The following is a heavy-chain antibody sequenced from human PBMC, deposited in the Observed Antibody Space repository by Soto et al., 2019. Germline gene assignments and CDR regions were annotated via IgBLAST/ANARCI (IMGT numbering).Heavy chain of an antibody. CDR3: ARALVNWPFGQQLSWGYYYYYGMDV. D-gene: IGHD6-13*01. Sequence: GGSLRLSCAASGFTFSSYAMHWVRQARGKGLEWVAVISYDGSNKYYADSVKGRFTISRDNSKNTLYLQMNSLRAEDTAVYYCARALVNWPFGQQLSWGYYYYYGMDVWGQGTTVTVSS. V-gene: IGHV3-30-3*01. CDR2: ISYDGSNK. J-gene: IGHJ6*02. CDR1: GFTFSSYA.